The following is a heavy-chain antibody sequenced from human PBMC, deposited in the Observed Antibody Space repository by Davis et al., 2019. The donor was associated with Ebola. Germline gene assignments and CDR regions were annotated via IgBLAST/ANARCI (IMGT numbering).Heavy chain of an antibody. V-gene: IGHV3-7*03. D-gene: IGHD3-9*01. CDR3: ARGGGLMDYDILTGYYFDY. Sequence: GESLKISCAASGFTFSSYWMSWVRQAPGKGLEWVANIKQDGSEKYYVDSVKGRFTISRDNSKNTLYLQMNSLRAEDTAVYYCARGGGLMDYDILTGYYFDYWGQGTLVTVSS. J-gene: IGHJ4*02. CDR1: GFTFSSYW. CDR2: IKQDGSEK.